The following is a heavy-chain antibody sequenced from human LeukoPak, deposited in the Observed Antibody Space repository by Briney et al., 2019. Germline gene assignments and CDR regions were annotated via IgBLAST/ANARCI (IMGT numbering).Heavy chain of an antibody. V-gene: IGHV1-2*02. CDR2: INPNSGGT. J-gene: IGHJ5*02. CDR1: GYTFTGYY. D-gene: IGHD2/OR15-2a*01. CDR3: ATDFLGFDP. Sequence: GASVKVSCKASGYTFTGYYMHWVRQAPGQGLEWMGWINPNSGGTNYAQKFQGRVTMTEDTSTDTVHMELSSLRSEDTAVYYCATDFLGFDPWGQGTLVTVSS.